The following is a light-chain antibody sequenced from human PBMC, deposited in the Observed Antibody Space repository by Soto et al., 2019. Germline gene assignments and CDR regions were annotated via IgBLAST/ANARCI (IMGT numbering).Light chain of an antibody. J-gene: IGKJ1*01. CDR2: GAS. V-gene: IGKV1-5*01. CDR1: QSISSW. CDR3: HQYGSSPRT. Sequence: DIQMTQSPSTLSASVGDRVTITCRASQSISSWLAWYQQKPGKAPKLLIYGASSRATGIPDRFSGSGSGTDFTLTISRLEPEDFAVYYCHQYGSSPRTFGQGTKVDNK.